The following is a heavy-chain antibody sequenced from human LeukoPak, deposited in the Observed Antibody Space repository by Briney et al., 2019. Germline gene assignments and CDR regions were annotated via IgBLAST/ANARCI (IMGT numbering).Heavy chain of an antibody. D-gene: IGHD4-23*01. CDR1: GGTFSSYT. Sequence: GASVKVSCKASGGTFSSYTISWVRQAPGQGLEWMGRIIPILGIANYAQKFQGRVTITADKSTSTAYMELSSLRSEDTAVYYCASREVVSPPDGYDMDVWGQGTTVTVSS. CDR3: ASREVVSPPDGYDMDV. J-gene: IGHJ6*02. V-gene: IGHV1-69*02. CDR2: IIPILGIA.